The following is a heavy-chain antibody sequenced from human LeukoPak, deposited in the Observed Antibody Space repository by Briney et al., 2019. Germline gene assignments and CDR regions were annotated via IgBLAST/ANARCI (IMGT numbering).Heavy chain of an antibody. CDR2: ISGYNDYT. J-gene: IGHJ4*02. D-gene: IGHD6-19*01. CDR1: GYTFSTYG. V-gene: IGHV1-18*01. CDR3: ARDGVAVAELLDY. Sequence: ASVKVSCKASGYTFSTYGISWVRQAPGQGLEWMGWISGYNDYTNSAQKFQGRVTMTTDTSTRTAYMELRSLRSDDTAVYYCARDGVAVAELLDYWGQGTLVTVSS.